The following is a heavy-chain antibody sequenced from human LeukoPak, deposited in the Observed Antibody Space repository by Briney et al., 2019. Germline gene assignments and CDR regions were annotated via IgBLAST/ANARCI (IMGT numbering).Heavy chain of an antibody. Sequence: PSETLSLTCTVSGGSISSSSYYWSWIRQPPGKGLEWIGEINHSGSTNYNPSLKSRVTISVDTSKNQFSLKLSSVTAADTAVYYCARGKWNSYGLFDYWGQGTLVTVSS. J-gene: IGHJ4*02. CDR3: ARGKWNSYGLFDY. V-gene: IGHV4-39*07. CDR2: INHSGST. D-gene: IGHD5-18*01. CDR1: GGSISSSSYY.